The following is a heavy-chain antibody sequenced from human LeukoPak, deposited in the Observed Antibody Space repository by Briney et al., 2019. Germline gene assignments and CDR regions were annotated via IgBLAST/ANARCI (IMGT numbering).Heavy chain of an antibody. CDR2: ISSSGSTI. D-gene: IGHD3-22*01. CDR1: GFTFSSYS. V-gene: IGHV3-48*04. CDR3: ARVSYYYDSSGYSGYYYYYDMDV. J-gene: IGHJ6*02. Sequence: GGSLRLSCAASGFTFSSYSMSWVRQAPGKGLEWVSYISSSGSTIYYADSVKGRSTISRDNAKNSLYLQMNSLRAEDTAVYYCARVSYYYDSSGYSGYYYYYDMDVWGQGTTVTVSS.